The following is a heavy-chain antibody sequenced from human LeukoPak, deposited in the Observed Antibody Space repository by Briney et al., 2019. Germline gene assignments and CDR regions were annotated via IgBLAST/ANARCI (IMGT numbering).Heavy chain of an antibody. J-gene: IGHJ1*01. Sequence: ASVKVSCKASGYTFIGNYMHWVRQAPGQGLKWMGWTNPNSGGTNYAQKFQGRVTMTRDTSISTAYMELNRLRSDDTAVYYCARGSYDSSDFEYFHHWGQGTLVTVSS. D-gene: IGHD3-22*01. CDR2: TNPNSGGT. CDR1: GYTFIGNY. CDR3: ARGSYDSSDFEYFHH. V-gene: IGHV1-2*02.